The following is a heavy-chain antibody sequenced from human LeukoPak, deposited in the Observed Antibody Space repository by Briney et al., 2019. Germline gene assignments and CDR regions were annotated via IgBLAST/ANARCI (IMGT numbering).Heavy chain of an antibody. J-gene: IGHJ4*02. Sequence: GGSLRLSCAVSGFSFSSFGMHWVRQAPAKGLEWVAVISYEGSNKYYAASVKGRFTISRDNFKNTLDLQMNSLTAEDTAVYYCAKDHSGSYYGPFDSWGQGTLVTVSS. CDR2: ISYEGSNK. D-gene: IGHD1-26*01. CDR3: AKDHSGSYYGPFDS. CDR1: GFSFSSFG. V-gene: IGHV3-30*18.